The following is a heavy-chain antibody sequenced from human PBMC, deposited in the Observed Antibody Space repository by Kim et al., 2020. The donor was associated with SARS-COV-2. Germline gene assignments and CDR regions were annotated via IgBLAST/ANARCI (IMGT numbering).Heavy chain of an antibody. CDR2: IDGSSVIT. CDR1: GFTFSSYV. V-gene: IGHV3-23*01. Sequence: GGSLRLSCAASGFTFSSYVMRWVRQAPGKGLDWVSSIDGSSVITNYADSVKGRFTISRDNSKNTLYLEMNSLRAEDTAVYYCTKDRDKTFEFWGQGTLVT. J-gene: IGHJ4*02. D-gene: IGHD2-15*01. CDR3: TKDRDKTFEF.